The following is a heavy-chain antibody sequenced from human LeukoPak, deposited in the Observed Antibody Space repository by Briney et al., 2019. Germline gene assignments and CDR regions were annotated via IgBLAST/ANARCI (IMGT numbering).Heavy chain of an antibody. CDR1: GFTFDDYA. J-gene: IGHJ4*02. D-gene: IGHD5-18*01. Sequence: GRSLRLSCAASGFTFDDYAMHWVRQAPGKGLEWVSGISWNSGSIGYADSVKGRFTIPRDNAKNSLYLQMNSLRAEDMALYYCAKGIGYSYGRSAFDYWGQGTLVTVSS. V-gene: IGHV3-9*03. CDR2: ISWNSGSI. CDR3: AKGIGYSYGRSAFDY.